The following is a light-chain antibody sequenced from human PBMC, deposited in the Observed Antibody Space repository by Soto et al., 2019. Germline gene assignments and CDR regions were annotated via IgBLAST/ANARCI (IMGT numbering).Light chain of an antibody. CDR1: SSDVGGYVY. CDR2: EVS. V-gene: IGLV2-14*03. Sequence: QSALTQPASVSGSPGQSIIISCTGTSSDVGGYVYVSWYQQHPGTAPRLIIYEVSNRPSGISNRFSGSKSGDTASLTISGLQAEAEADYYCTSYSSSSTQVFGTGTKLTVL. CDR3: TSYSSSSTQV. J-gene: IGLJ1*01.